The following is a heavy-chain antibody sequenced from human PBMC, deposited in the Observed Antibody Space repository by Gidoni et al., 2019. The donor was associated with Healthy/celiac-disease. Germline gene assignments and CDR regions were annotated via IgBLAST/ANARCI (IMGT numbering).Heavy chain of an antibody. CDR1: GFTFSSYA. V-gene: IGHV3-30-3*01. CDR2: ISYDGSNK. CDR3: ARDRSGEGGYFDY. Sequence: QVQLVEAGGGVVQPGRSVRLSCAASGFTFSSYAMHWVRQAPGKGLEWVAVISYDGSNKYYADSVKGRFTISRDNSKNTLYLQMNSLRAEDTAVYYCARDRSGEGGYFDYWGQGTLVTVSS. J-gene: IGHJ4*02. D-gene: IGHD6-19*01.